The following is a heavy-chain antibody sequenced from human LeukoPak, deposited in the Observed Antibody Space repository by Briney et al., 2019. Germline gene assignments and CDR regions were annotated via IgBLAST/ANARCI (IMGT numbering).Heavy chain of an antibody. J-gene: IGHJ3*02. CDR3: AREGIAAAGDAFDI. D-gene: IGHD6-13*01. Sequence: SETLSLTCTVSGGSISSYYWSWIRRPAGKGLEWIGRIYTSGSTNYNPSLKSRVTMSVDTSKNQFSLKLSSVTAADTAVYYCAREGIAAAGDAFDIWGQGTMVTVSS. CDR2: IYTSGST. CDR1: GGSISSYY. V-gene: IGHV4-4*07.